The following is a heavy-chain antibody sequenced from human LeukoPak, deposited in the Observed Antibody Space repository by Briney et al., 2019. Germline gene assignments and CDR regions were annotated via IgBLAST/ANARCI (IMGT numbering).Heavy chain of an antibody. J-gene: IGHJ6*02. Sequence: SETLSLTCTVSGGSISSETYYWGWIRQPPGKGLEWIASVYYSGSTYYTPSLKSRAIISIDTSKNQFSLKLTSVTAADTAVYYCARDHGMTTADYGMDVWGQGTTVTVSS. V-gene: IGHV4-39*02. CDR2: VYYSGST. CDR3: ARDHGMTTADYGMDV. D-gene: IGHD4-17*01. CDR1: GGSISSETYY.